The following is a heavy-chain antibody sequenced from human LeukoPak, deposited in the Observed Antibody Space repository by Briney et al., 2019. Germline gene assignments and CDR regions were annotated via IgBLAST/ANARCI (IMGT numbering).Heavy chain of an antibody. Sequence: GGSLRLSCAASGFTFSTYAMSWARQAPGKGLEWVSAIRASGSRTYYADPVKGRFTISRDNSKNTLSLQMNGLRADDTAVYYCAKDQADTNSYFTSVHWGQGTLVTVSS. V-gene: IGHV3-23*01. D-gene: IGHD2-21*01. CDR3: AKDQADTNSYFTSVH. J-gene: IGHJ4*02. CDR2: IRASGSRT. CDR1: GFTFSTYA.